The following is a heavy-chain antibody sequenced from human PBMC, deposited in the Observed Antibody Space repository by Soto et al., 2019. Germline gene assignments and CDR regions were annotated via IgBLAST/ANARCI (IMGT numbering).Heavy chain of an antibody. CDR1: GYTLTELS. CDR2: FDPEDGET. Sequence: GASVKVSCKVSGYTLTELSMHWVRQAPGKGLEWMGGFDPEDGETIYAQKFQGRVTMTEDTSTDTAYMELSSLRSEDTAVYYCATLRYFDWLPIMDPQMRMDVWGQGTTVTVS. V-gene: IGHV1-24*01. J-gene: IGHJ6*02. D-gene: IGHD3-9*01. CDR3: ATLRYFDWLPIMDPQMRMDV.